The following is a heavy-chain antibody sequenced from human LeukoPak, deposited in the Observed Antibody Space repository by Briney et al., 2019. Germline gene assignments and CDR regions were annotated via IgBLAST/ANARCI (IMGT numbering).Heavy chain of an antibody. V-gene: IGHV4-4*07. J-gene: IGHJ3*02. D-gene: IGHD1-26*01. Sequence: SETLSLTCTFSGGSISSYFWAWIRQPAGKGLECLGRIYSSGSTNYNPSLKSRVTMSINTSKNQFSLKLTSVTAADTAVYYCASDIRGANAFDIWGQGTMVTVSS. CDR3: ASDIRGANAFDI. CDR2: IYSSGST. CDR1: GGSISSYF.